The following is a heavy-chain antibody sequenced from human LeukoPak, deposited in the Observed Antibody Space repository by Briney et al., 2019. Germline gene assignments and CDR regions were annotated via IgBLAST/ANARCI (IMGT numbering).Heavy chain of an antibody. Sequence: GGSLRLSCAASGFTFSSYGMHWVRQAPGKGLEWVAFIRYDGSNKYYADSVKGRFTISRDNAKNSLYLQMNSLRAEDTAVYYCAREYYDFWSGYRGYYFDYWGQGTLVTVSS. V-gene: IGHV3-30*02. D-gene: IGHD3-3*01. CDR3: AREYYDFWSGYRGYYFDY. J-gene: IGHJ4*02. CDR2: IRYDGSNK. CDR1: GFTFSSYG.